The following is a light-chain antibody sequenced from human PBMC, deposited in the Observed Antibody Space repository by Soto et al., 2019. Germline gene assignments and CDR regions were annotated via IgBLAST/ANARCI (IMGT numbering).Light chain of an antibody. CDR2: GAS. CDR1: QSISSSF. J-gene: IGKJ5*01. V-gene: IGKV3-20*01. Sequence: EIVLTQSPGILSLSPGERASLSCGVSQSISSSFLAWYQQKPGQAPRLLIYGASSRATGIPDRFNGTFSETDFSLTISRLEPGDFAAYYGQQYDNSPIGLGQGRRLEI. CDR3: QQYDNSPIG.